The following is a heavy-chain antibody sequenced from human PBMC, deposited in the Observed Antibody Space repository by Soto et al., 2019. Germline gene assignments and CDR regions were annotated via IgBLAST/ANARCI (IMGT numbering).Heavy chain of an antibody. CDR1: GGTFSSYS. Sequence: QVQLVQSGAEVKKPGSSVKVSCKASGGTFSSYSINWVRQAPGQGLEWMGAIIPIFGTANYAQKFQGRVTITADEATSTAYMELSSLRSEDTAVYYCARDGGRHSGGIDYWGQGTLVTVSS. V-gene: IGHV1-69*01. CDR2: IIPIFGTA. D-gene: IGHD1-26*01. CDR3: ARDGGRHSGGIDY. J-gene: IGHJ4*02.